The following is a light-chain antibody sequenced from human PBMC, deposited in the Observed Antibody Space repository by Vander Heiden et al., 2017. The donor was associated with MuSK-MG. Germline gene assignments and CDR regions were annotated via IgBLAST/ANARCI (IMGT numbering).Light chain of an antibody. Sequence: SYELTQPPSVSVSAGQTASITCSGAKLGNKYACWYQQKPGQSPVLIIYQDNKRPSGIPERFSGSNAGNTATLTISGTQAMDEADYYCHAWDSITDVAFGGGTKLTVL. CDR3: HAWDSITDVA. CDR2: QDN. CDR1: KLGNKY. J-gene: IGLJ2*01. V-gene: IGLV3-1*01.